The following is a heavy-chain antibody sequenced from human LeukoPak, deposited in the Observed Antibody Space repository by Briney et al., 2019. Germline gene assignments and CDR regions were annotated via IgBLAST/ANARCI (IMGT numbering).Heavy chain of an antibody. V-gene: IGHV3-21*01. Sequence: GGSLRLSCAASGFTFSSYSMNWVRQAPGKGLEWVSSISSSSSYIYYADSVKGRFTISRDNAKNSLYLQMNSLRAEDTAVYYCARVWEVIVVVVPYGMDVWGQGTTVTVSS. D-gene: IGHD2-15*01. CDR3: ARVWEVIVVVVPYGMDV. J-gene: IGHJ6*02. CDR1: GFTFSSYS. CDR2: ISSSSSYI.